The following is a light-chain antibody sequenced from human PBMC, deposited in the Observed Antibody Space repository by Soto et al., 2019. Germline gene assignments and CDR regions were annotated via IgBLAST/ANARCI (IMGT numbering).Light chain of an antibody. V-gene: IGKV3-20*01. J-gene: IGKJ1*01. CDR1: QSVSSSS. CDR2: GAS. Sequence: EIVLTQSPGTLSLSPGERAALSCRASQSVSSSSLAWYQQKPGQAPRLLVYGASSRATGVPDRFSGSGPGTDFTLIISSLRPEDFALYFCQQYGSSPQTFGQGTKVESK. CDR3: QQYGSSPQT.